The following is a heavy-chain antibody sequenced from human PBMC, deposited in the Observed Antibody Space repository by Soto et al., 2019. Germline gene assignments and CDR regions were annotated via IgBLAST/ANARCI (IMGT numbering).Heavy chain of an antibody. D-gene: IGHD3-3*01. J-gene: IGHJ6*02. V-gene: IGHV3-30*18. CDR3: AKGMEWAPGTRPGEYYYYYGMDV. CDR1: GFTFSSYG. Sequence: QVQLVESGGGVVQPGRSLRLSCAASGFTFSSYGMHWVRQAPGKGLEWVAVISYDGSNKYYADSVKGRFTISRDNSKNTLYMQMNSRRAEDTAVYHCAKGMEWAPGTRPGEYYYYYGMDVWGQGTTVTVSS. CDR2: ISYDGSNK.